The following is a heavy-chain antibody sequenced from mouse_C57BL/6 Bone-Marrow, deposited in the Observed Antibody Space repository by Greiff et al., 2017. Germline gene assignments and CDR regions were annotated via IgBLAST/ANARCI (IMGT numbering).Heavy chain of an antibody. CDR3: ARHAYPNYYGAAWFAY. Sequence: QVQLQQSGAELVKPGASVKLSCKASGYTFTEYTIHWVKQRSGQGLEWIGWFYPGSGSIKYNEKFKDKVTLTADKSSSTVYMELSRLTSEDSAVYFGARHAYPNYYGAAWFAYWGQGTLVTVSA. V-gene: IGHV1-62-2*01. J-gene: IGHJ3*01. CDR2: FYPGSGSI. CDR1: GYTFTEYT. D-gene: IGHD1-1*01.